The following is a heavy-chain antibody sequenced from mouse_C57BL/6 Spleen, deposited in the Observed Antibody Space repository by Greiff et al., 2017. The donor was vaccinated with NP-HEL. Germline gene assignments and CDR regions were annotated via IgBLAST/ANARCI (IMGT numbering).Heavy chain of an antibody. CDR3: ARGMVTTWGDY. Sequence: VQLQQSGPELVKPGASVKISCKASGYTFTDYYMNWVKQSHGKSLEWIGDINPNNGGTSYNQKFKGKATLTVDKSSSTAYMELRSLTSEDSAVYYCARGMVTTWGDYWGQGTSVTVSS. CDR2: INPNNGGT. CDR1: GYTFTDYY. V-gene: IGHV1-26*01. J-gene: IGHJ4*01. D-gene: IGHD2-3*01.